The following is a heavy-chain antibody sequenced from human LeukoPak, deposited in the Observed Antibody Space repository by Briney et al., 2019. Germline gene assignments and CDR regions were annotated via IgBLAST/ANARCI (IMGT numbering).Heavy chain of an antibody. CDR2: IIPISGTT. CDR1: GGTFSSYA. J-gene: IGHJ4*02. Sequence: SVKVSCKASGGTFSSYAISWVRQAPGQGLEWMGGIIPISGTTNYAQKFQGRVTITADESTSTAYMELSSLRAEDTAVYYCAKDRGSGSFDYWGQGTLVTVSS. D-gene: IGHD3-22*01. CDR3: AKDRGSGSFDY. V-gene: IGHV1-69*13.